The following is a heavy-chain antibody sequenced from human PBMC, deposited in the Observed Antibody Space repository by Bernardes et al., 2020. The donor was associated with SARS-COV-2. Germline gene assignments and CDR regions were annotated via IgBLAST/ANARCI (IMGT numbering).Heavy chain of an antibody. CDR2: TYYRSKWYN. CDR3: ARENRIAAAGTGTYYYYYYGMDV. CDR1: GDSVSSNSAA. Sequence: SQTLSLTCAISGDSVSSNSAAWNWIRQSPSRGLEWLGRTYYRSKWYNDYAVSVKSRITINPDTSKNQFSLQLNSVTPEDTAVYYCARENRIAAAGTGTYYYYYYGMDVWGQGTTVTVSS. J-gene: IGHJ6*02. V-gene: IGHV6-1*01. D-gene: IGHD6-13*01.